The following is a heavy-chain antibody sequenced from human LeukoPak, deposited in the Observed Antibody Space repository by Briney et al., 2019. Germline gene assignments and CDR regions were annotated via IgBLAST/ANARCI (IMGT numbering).Heavy chain of an antibody. CDR3: ARVHYGSGSYFDY. D-gene: IGHD3-10*01. J-gene: IGHJ4*02. CDR2: IYSDDST. Sequence: GGSLRLSCAASGFIVRSNYMSWVRQAPGQGLEWVSVIYSDDSTNYVDSVKGRFTISRDNSRNTLYLQMNSPRAEDTAVYYCARVHYGSGSYFDYWGQGTLVTVSS. V-gene: IGHV3-66*01. CDR1: GFIVRSNY.